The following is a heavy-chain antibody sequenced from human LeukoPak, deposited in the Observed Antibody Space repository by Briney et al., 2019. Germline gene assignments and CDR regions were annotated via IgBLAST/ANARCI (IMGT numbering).Heavy chain of an antibody. D-gene: IGHD2-15*01. Sequence: SVTVSCTASGGTFISYAISWVRQAPGQGPEWMGGIIPIFGTANYAQKFQGRVTITADESTSTAYMELSSLRSEDTAVYYCARGSALLALSFDYWGQGTLVTVSS. CDR3: ARGSALLALSFDY. J-gene: IGHJ4*02. V-gene: IGHV1-69*13. CDR1: GGTFISYA. CDR2: IIPIFGTA.